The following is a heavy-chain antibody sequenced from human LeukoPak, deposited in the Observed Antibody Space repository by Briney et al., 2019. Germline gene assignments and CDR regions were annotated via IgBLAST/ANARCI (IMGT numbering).Heavy chain of an antibody. CDR2: INYSGAT. CDR3: TREVRSAWASFDP. V-gene: IGHV4-59*12. Sequence: PSETLSLACTVSGGSISSYYWSWIRQSPGKGLEWIGYINYSGATNYNPSLKSRLTISPDTSKNQFSLKLTSVTAADTAVYYCTREVRSAWASFDPWGQGTLVIVSS. J-gene: IGHJ5*02. D-gene: IGHD1-26*01. CDR1: GGSISSYY.